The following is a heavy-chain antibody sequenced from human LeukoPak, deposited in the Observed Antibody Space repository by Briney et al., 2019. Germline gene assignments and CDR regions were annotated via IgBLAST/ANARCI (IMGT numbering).Heavy chain of an antibody. CDR1: GFTFSSYW. CDR2: INSDGSWT. CDR3: VSFYETY. Sequence: GGSLRLSCAASGFTFSSYWMHWVRQAPGKGLVWVSRINSDGSWTSYADSVKGRFTISKDNAKNTVYLQMNNLRAEDTAVYYCVSFYETYWGRGTLVTVSS. J-gene: IGHJ4*02. V-gene: IGHV3-74*01. D-gene: IGHD2-2*01.